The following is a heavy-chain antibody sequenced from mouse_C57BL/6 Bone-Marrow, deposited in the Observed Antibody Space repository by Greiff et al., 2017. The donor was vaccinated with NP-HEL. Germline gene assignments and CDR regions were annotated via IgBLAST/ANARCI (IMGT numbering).Heavy chain of an antibody. D-gene: IGHD1-1*01. Sequence: EVMLVESGAELVRPGASVKLSCTASGFNIKDDYMHWVKQRPEQGLEWIGWIDPENGDTEYASKFQGKATITADTSSNTAYLQLSSLTSEDTAVYYCTSLLYYGSSYWFAYWGQGTLVTVSA. V-gene: IGHV14-4*01. CDR2: IDPENGDT. J-gene: IGHJ3*01. CDR3: TSLLYYGSSYWFAY. CDR1: GFNIKDDY.